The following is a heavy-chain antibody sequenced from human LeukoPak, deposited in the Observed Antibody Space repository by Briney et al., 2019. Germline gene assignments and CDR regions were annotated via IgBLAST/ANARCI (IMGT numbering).Heavy chain of an antibody. Sequence: ASVKVSCKASGYTFTGYYMHWVRQAPGQGLEWMGWINPNSGGTNYAQKFQGRVTMTGDTSISTAYMELSRLRSDDTAVYYCARDPTGYCTNGVCYIAAYYMDVWGKGTTVTVSS. CDR2: INPNSGGT. CDR1: GYTFTGYY. V-gene: IGHV1-2*02. CDR3: ARDPTGYCTNGVCYIAAYYMDV. D-gene: IGHD2-8*01. J-gene: IGHJ6*03.